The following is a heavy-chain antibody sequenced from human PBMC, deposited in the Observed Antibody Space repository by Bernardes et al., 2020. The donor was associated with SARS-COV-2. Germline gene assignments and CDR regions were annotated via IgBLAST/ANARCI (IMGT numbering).Heavy chain of an antibody. V-gene: IGHV3-74*01. CDR1: GFIFTNYW. J-gene: IGHJ4*02. Sequence: GGSLRLSCAASGFIFTNYWMHWVRQAPGKGLVWVSRINGDGSNINYADSVKGRFTISRDNAKSTLYLEMSSPRAEDTAVYYCASPRNFYSNVFDYWGQGTLVTVSS. CDR2: INGDGSNI. D-gene: IGHD1-1*01. CDR3: ASPRNFYSNVFDY.